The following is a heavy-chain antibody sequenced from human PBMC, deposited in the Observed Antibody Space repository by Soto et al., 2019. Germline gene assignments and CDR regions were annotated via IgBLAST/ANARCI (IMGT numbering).Heavy chain of an antibody. CDR3: AKVGGFEP. CDR2: IGGDGKST. V-gene: IGHV3-23*04. J-gene: IGHJ5*02. Sequence: EGQLVESGGGLVKPGGSLRLSCAASGFTFSRYAMSWVRQIPGKGLECVSAIGGDGKSTHYADSVKGRFTISRDNAKNTLYLQLNSLRVEETAVYYCAKVGGFEPCGRGTLVTV. CDR1: GFTFSRYA.